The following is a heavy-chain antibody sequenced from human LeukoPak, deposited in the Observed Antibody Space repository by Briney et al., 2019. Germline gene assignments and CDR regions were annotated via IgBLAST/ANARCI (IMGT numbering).Heavy chain of an antibody. CDR1: GFTFSSYA. V-gene: IGHV3-30-3*01. J-gene: IGHJ4*02. CDR3: AKDRTRIAAAGTGS. D-gene: IGHD6-13*01. CDR2: ISYDGSNK. Sequence: GGSLRLSCSASGFTFSSYAMHWVRQAPGKGLEWVAVISYDGSNKYYADSVKGRFTISRDNSKNTLYLQMNSLRAEDTAVYYCAKDRTRIAAAGTGSWGQGTLVTVSS.